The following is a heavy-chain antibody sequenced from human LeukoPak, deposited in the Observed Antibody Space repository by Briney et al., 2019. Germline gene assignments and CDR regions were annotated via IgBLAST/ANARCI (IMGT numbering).Heavy chain of an antibody. V-gene: IGHV3-74*01. D-gene: IGHD2-2*01. CDR1: GFSFSSAW. J-gene: IGHJ4*02. CDR2: TTSDGSTT. Sequence: PGGSLRLSCAASGFSFSSAWMHWVRQAPGEGLVAVSRTTSDGSTTWYADSVRGRFTISRDNAKNTLYLQMNSLRVDDTAVYYCARDWYYAIDYWGQGTLVTVSS. CDR3: ARDWYYAIDY.